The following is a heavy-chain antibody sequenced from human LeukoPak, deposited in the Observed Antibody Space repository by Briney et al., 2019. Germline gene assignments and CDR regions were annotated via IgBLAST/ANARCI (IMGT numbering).Heavy chain of an antibody. Sequence: ASVKVSCKASGYTFTSYYMHWVRQAPGQGLEWVGIINPSAGSTSYARKFQGRVTMTRDTSTSTVYMELSSLRSDDTAIYYCALLGATELDYWGQGTLVTVSS. V-gene: IGHV1-46*01. CDR2: INPSAGST. CDR1: GYTFTSYY. D-gene: IGHD1-26*01. CDR3: ALLGATELDY. J-gene: IGHJ4*02.